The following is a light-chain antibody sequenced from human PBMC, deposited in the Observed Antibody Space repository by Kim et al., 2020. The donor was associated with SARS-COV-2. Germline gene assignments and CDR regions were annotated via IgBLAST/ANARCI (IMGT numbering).Light chain of an antibody. Sequence: EIVLTQSPATLSLSPGERATLSCRASQSVSSCLAWYQQKPGQAPRLLIYYASNRATGIPARFSGSGSGTDFTLTISSLEPEDFAVYYCQQRSNWPPYTFGQGTKLEI. J-gene: IGKJ2*01. CDR2: YAS. V-gene: IGKV3-11*01. CDR1: QSVSSC. CDR3: QQRSNWPPYT.